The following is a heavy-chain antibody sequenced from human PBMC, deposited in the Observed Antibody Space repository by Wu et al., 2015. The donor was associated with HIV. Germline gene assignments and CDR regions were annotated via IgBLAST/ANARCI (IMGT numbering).Heavy chain of an antibody. Sequence: QVQLVQSGAEVKKPGASVKVSCKASGYTFTDYYIHWLRQAPGQGLEWMGWINPNTGGTDYAQKFQGRVTMTRDTSITTAYMELNRLKSDDTALYYCARDPGGIYYFYYYMDVWGKGTTVTVSS. V-gene: IGHV1-2*02. CDR3: ARDPGGIYYFYYYMDV. CDR1: GYTFTDYY. J-gene: IGHJ6*03. CDR2: INPNTGGT.